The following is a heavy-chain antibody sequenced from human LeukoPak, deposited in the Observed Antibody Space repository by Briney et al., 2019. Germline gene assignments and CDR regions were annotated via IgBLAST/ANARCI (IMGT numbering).Heavy chain of an antibody. Sequence: SETLSLTCTVSGGSISTSSYYWGWVRQPPGKGLEWIGSVYYSGNTFYNPSLKSRVTISVDTSKNQFSLKLRSVTAADTAVFYCASGPSGNPDYWGQGTLVTVSS. CDR1: GGSISTSSYY. D-gene: IGHD3-10*01. CDR2: VYYSGNT. V-gene: IGHV4-39*01. CDR3: ASGPSGNPDY. J-gene: IGHJ4*02.